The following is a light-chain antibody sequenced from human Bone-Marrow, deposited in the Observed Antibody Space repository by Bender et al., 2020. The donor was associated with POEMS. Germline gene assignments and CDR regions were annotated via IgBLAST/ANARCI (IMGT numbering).Light chain of an antibody. V-gene: IGLV2-23*01. J-gene: IGLJ3*02. CDR1: TTDVGSYNR. CDR3: CSFVGGVV. CDR2: DGG. Sequence: QSALTQPASVSGSPGQSITISCSGTTTDVGSYNRVSWYQHHPGKAPKLIIYDGGRRPSGITNRVSASKSGDTASLTIAGLQAEDEADYCSCSFVGGVVFGGGTKVTVL.